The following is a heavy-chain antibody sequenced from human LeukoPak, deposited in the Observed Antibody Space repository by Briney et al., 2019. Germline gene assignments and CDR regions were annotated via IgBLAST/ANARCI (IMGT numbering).Heavy chain of an antibody. V-gene: IGHV3-23*01. CDR2: ISPDNT. D-gene: IGHD3-10*01. J-gene: IGHJ3*02. CDR3: VKEHVDRAFTRSFEI. CDR1: GFTFSTNP. Sequence: GGSLRLSCAASGFTFSTNPMSWVRQAPGKGLEWVSAISPDNTYYADSVKGRLTISRDDSKNTVYLRMNSPRAEDTARYYCVKEHVDRAFTRSFEIWGQGTVVTVSS.